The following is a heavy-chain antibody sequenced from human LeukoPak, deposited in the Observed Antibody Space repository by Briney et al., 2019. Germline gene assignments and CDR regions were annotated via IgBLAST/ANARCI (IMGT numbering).Heavy chain of an antibody. CDR1: GYTFTSYG. V-gene: IGHV1-18*01. CDR3: ATAHEKWELREGYFDY. CDR2: ISAYNGKT. J-gene: IGHJ4*02. D-gene: IGHD1-26*01. Sequence: ASVKVSCKASGYTFTSYGISWVRQAPGQGLEWMGWISAYNGKTNYAQKLQGRVTMTTDTSTSTAYMELRSLRSDDTAVYYCATAHEKWELREGYFDYWGQGTLVTVSS.